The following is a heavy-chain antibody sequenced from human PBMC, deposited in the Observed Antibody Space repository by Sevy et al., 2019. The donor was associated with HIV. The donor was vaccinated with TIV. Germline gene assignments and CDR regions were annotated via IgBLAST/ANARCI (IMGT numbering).Heavy chain of an antibody. CDR3: AKGEGYCSGGSCNPGVS. J-gene: IGHJ5*02. V-gene: IGHV3-30*18. Sequence: GGSPRLSCAASGFTFSSHGMHWVRRAPGKGLEWVGLISFDGNKRYYPDSVKGRFTISRDNSKNTLYLQMNGLRAEDTAVYYCAKGEGYCSGGSCNPGVSWGQGTLVTVSS. CDR1: GFTFSSHG. D-gene: IGHD2-15*01. CDR2: ISFDGNKR.